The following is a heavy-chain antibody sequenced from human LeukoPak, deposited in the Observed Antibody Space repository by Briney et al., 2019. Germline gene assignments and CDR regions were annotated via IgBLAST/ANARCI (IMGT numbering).Heavy chain of an antibody. Sequence: PSETLSLTCTVSGGSISSSSYYWGWVRQPPGKGLEWIGSIYYSGTTNSNPSLKSRVTISVDTSKNQFSLNLRSVTAADTAVYYCAKDLASSSGFDYWGQGTLVTVSS. CDR2: IYYSGTT. CDR1: GGSISSSSYY. CDR3: AKDLASSSGFDY. D-gene: IGHD6-13*01. V-gene: IGHV4-39*07. J-gene: IGHJ4*02.